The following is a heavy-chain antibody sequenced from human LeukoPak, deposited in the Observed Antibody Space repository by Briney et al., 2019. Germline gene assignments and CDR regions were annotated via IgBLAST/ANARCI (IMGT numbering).Heavy chain of an antibody. V-gene: IGHV3-33*01. D-gene: IGHD5-24*01. Sequence: GGSLRLSCAASGFTFSSYGMHWVRQAPGKGLEWVAVIWYDGSNKYYADSVRGRFTISRDNSKNTLYLQMNSLRAEDTAVYYCRADGDAFDIWGQGTMVTVSS. CDR1: GFTFSSYG. CDR2: IWYDGSNK. J-gene: IGHJ3*02. CDR3: RADGDAFDI.